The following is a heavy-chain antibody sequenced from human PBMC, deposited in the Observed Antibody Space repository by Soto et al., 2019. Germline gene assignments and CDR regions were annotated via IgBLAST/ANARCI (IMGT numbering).Heavy chain of an antibody. J-gene: IGHJ4*02. V-gene: IGHV3-48*03. D-gene: IGHD1-26*01. CDR1: GFSFNTYE. CDR3: AYGGSCDY. CDR2: ISTSGSTI. Sequence: GGSLRLACAASGFSFNTYEMNWVRQAPGKGLEWVSYISTSGSTIYYADSVKGRFTISRDNGKNSLYLQMNSLRAEDTAVYYCAYGGSCDYWGQGTQVTVST.